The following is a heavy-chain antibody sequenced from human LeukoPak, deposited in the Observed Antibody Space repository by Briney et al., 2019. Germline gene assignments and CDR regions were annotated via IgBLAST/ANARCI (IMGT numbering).Heavy chain of an antibody. Sequence: ASVKVSCKASGYTFTSYGINWVRQAPGQGLGWMGWISAYNGNTNYAQKLQGRVTMTADTSTSTAYMELRSLRSDDTAVYFCATSAGGTYDSSAYYAYWGQGTLVTVSS. D-gene: IGHD3-22*01. J-gene: IGHJ4*02. V-gene: IGHV1-18*01. CDR3: ATSAGGTYDSSAYYAY. CDR2: ISAYNGNT. CDR1: GYTFTSYG.